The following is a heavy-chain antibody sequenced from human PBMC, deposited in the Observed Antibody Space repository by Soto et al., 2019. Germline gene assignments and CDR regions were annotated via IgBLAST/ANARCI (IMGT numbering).Heavy chain of an antibody. V-gene: IGHV1-2*02. Sequence: ASVKVSCKASGYTFTGYYMHWVRQAPGQGLEWMGWINPNSGGTNYAQKFQGRVTMTRDTSISTAYMELSRLRSDDTAVYYCASASDILTGYHNYYGMDVWGQGTTVTVSS. J-gene: IGHJ6*02. D-gene: IGHD3-9*01. CDR1: GYTFTGYY. CDR2: INPNSGGT. CDR3: ASASDILTGYHNYYGMDV.